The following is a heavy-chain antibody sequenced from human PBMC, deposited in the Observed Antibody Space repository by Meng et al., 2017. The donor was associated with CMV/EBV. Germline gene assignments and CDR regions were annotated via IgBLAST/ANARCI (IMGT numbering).Heavy chain of an antibody. V-gene: IGHV5-51*01. CDR3: ARQGKMVRGPYGVDY. D-gene: IGHD3-10*01. CDR1: GYRFHCYR. Sequence: SGYRFHCYRVGWVRQMPGKGLEWMGIIYPGDSDTRYSPSFQGQVTISADKSISTAYLQWSSLKASDTAMYYCARQGKMVRGPYGVDYWGQGTLVTVSS. J-gene: IGHJ4*02. CDR2: IYPGDSDT.